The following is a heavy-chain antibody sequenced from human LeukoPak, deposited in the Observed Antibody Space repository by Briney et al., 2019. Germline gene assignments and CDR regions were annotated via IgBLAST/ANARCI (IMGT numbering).Heavy chain of an antibody. V-gene: IGHV4-38-2*02. J-gene: IGHJ6*02. CDR3: ARHLATYYYYGMDV. Sequence: SETLSLTCTVSGYSISSGYYWGWIRQPPGKGLEWIGSIYHSGSTYYNPSLKSRVTISVDTSKNQFSLKLSSVTAADTAVYYCARHLATYYYYGMDVWGQGTTVTVSS. D-gene: IGHD1-26*01. CDR2: IYHSGST. CDR1: GYSISSGYY.